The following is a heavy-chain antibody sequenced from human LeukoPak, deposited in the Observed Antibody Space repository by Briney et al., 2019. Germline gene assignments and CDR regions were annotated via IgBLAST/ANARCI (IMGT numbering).Heavy chain of an antibody. V-gene: IGHV1-69*04. CDR1: GGTFSSYA. Sequence: SVKVSCKASGGTFSSYAISWVRQAPGQGLEWMGRIIPILGIANYAQKFQGRVTITADKSTSTAYMELSSLRSEDTAVYYCARDQDDFWSGPTHCYYGMDVWGQGTTVTVSS. D-gene: IGHD3-3*01. J-gene: IGHJ6*02. CDR3: ARDQDDFWSGPTHCYYGMDV. CDR2: IIPILGIA.